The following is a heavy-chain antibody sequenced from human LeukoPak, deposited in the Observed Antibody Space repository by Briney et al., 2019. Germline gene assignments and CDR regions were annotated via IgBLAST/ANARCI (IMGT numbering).Heavy chain of an antibody. CDR3: AKWGDYDVLTGYYDPDY. CDR1: GFTFSNYA. D-gene: IGHD3-9*01. CDR2: ITGSGGIT. V-gene: IGHV3-23*01. Sequence: SGGSLRLSCVASGFTFSNYAMSWVRQAPGKGLEWVSAITGSGGITYYADSVKGRFTISRDSSKNTLYLQMNSLRAEDTAVYYCAKWGDYDVLTGYYDPDYWGQGTLVTVSS. J-gene: IGHJ4*02.